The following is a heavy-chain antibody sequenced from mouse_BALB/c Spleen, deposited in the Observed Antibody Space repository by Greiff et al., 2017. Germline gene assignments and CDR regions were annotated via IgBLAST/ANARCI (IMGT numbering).Heavy chain of an antibody. V-gene: IGHV5-4*02. CDR1: GFTFSDYY. D-gene: IGHD2-4*01. CDR2: ISDGGSYT. CDR3: ARRDYGYAMDY. J-gene: IGHJ4*01. Sequence: EVKLQESGGGLVKPGGSLKLSCAASGFTFSDYYMYWVRQTPEKRLEWVATISDGGSYTYYPDSVKGRFTISRDNAKNNLYLQMSSLKSEDTAMYYCARRDYGYAMDYWGQGTSVTVSS.